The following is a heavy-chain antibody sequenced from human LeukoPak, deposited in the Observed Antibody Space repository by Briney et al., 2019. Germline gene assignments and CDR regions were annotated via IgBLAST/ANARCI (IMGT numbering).Heavy chain of an antibody. V-gene: IGHV3-21*01. Sequence: GGSLRLSCAASGFTFSSYSMNWVRQAPGKGLEWVSSINSSSSYIYYADSVKGRFTISRDNAKNSLYLQMNSLRAEDTAVYYCARQRFTTRAYAGNWFDPWGQGTLVTVSS. CDR2: INSSSSYI. CDR1: GFTFSSYS. CDR3: ARQRFTTRAYAGNWFDP. J-gene: IGHJ5*02. D-gene: IGHD3-16*01.